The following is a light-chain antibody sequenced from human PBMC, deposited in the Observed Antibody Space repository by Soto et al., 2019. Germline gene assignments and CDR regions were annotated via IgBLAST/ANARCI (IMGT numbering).Light chain of an antibody. Sequence: EIVLTQSPGTLSLSPGERATLPCRASQSLSSNYLAWYQQKPGQAPGLLIYGASSRASGIPDRFSGSGSGTDFTLTISSLEPEDFAVYYCQHYGRSAIFTLGPGTTVDIK. CDR2: GAS. CDR1: QSLSSNY. CDR3: QHYGRSAIFT. V-gene: IGKV3-20*01. J-gene: IGKJ3*01.